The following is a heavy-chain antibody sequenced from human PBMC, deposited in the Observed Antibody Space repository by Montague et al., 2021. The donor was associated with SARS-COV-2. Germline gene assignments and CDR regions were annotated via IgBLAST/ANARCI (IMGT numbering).Heavy chain of an antibody. CDR1: GTSFTDHY. Sequence: SETLSLTCDVNGTSFTDHYWTWLRQSPGGGLEWIGEIHHGGDTNYNPSLRSRVTISIDTSKPQSSLRLCSMTAADTAVYYCARGVSVANRPDRFSYSMDVWSRGTAVIVTS. J-gene: IGHJ6*02. D-gene: IGHD5-12*01. CDR3: ARGVSVANRPDRFSYSMDV. V-gene: IGHV4-34*01. CDR2: IHHGGDT.